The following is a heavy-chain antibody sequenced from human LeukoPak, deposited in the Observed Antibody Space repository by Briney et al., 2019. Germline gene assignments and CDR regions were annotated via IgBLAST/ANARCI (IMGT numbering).Heavy chain of an antibody. CDR1: GFTVSSNY. CDR2: IYSGGST. J-gene: IGHJ6*02. CDR3: ARDPMSHYYYYGMDV. V-gene: IGHV3-53*01. Sequence: PGGSLRLSCAASGFTVSSNYMSWVRQAPGKGLEWVSVIYSGGSTYYADSVKGRFTISRDNSKNTLYLQMNSLRAEDTAVYYCARDPMSHYYYYGMDVWGQGTTVTVSS.